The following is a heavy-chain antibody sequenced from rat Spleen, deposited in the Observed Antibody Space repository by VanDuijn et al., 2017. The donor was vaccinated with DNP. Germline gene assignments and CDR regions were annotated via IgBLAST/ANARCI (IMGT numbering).Heavy chain of an antibody. J-gene: IGHJ2*01. CDR1: GYSITSNY. D-gene: IGHD1-7*01. Sequence: EVQLQESGPGLVKPSQSLSLTCSVTGYSITSNYWGWIRKFPGNKMEWIGHISYSGSTSYNPSLKSRISITRDTSKNQFFLQLNSVTTEDTATDYWARQPTGMDYWGQGVMVIVSS. CDR2: ISYSGST. V-gene: IGHV3-1*01. CDR3: ARQPTGMDY.